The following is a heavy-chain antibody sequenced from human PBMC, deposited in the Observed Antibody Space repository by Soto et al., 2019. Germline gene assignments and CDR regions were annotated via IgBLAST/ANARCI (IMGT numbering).Heavy chain of an antibody. J-gene: IGHJ5*02. CDR2: ISSSSTTK. V-gene: IGHV3-48*02. Sequence: GGSVRLSCAASGFTFNSYSMNWVRQAPGKGLEWVSYISSSSTTKYYTDSVKGRFTISRDNAKNSLYLQMNSLRDDDTAVYYCARPSSGWENWCDPWGQGTRGTVAS. CDR3: ARPSSGWENWCDP. D-gene: IGHD6-19*01. CDR1: GFTFNSYS.